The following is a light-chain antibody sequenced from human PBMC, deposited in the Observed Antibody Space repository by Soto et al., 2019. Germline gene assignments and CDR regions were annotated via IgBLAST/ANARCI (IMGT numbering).Light chain of an antibody. J-gene: IGKJ5*01. Sequence: DIPMPQSPSSLSASVGDRVTITCRAGQCISIYLIWYQQKPGKAPKLLIYAASSLQSGVPSMFSGSGSGPDFTLTISSQQTEDFATYYCQQSYSTLITFGQGTRLKMK. CDR2: AAS. CDR1: QCISIY. V-gene: IGKV1-39*01. CDR3: QQSYSTLIT.